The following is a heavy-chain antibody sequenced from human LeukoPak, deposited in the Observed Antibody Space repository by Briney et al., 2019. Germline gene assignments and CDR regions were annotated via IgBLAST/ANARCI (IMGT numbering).Heavy chain of an antibody. CDR1: GFTFSSSA. J-gene: IGHJ5*02. V-gene: IGHV1-58*02. Sequence: GTSVKVSFKASGFTFSSSAMQWLRQARGQRLEWIGWIVVGSGDTKYAQSFQERVTFTRDMSTSTAYMELSSLRSEDTAVYYCAADRGVAAANTGGWFDPWGQGTLVTVSS. CDR3: AADRGVAAANTGGWFDP. D-gene: IGHD6-13*01. CDR2: IVVGSGDT.